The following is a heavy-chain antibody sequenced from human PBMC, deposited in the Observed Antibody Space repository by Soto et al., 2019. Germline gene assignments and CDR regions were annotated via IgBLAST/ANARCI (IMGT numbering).Heavy chain of an antibody. CDR2: IRSKVNNLEK. Sequence: EVQLVESGGGLVQPGGSLKLSCAASGFTFSDSTMHWVRQTSGRGLEWLGRIRSKVNNLEKVYAASVKGRFTIARDDSKKTEYLQMNSLKTEDTAVYYCTRLITPLDYWGRGTLVTVSS. J-gene: IGHJ4*02. CDR1: GFTFSDST. V-gene: IGHV3-73*02. CDR3: TRLITPLDY. D-gene: IGHD3-16*01.